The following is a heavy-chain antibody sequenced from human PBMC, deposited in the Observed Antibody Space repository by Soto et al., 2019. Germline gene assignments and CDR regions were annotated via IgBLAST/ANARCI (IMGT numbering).Heavy chain of an antibody. D-gene: IGHD2-21*02. V-gene: IGHV1-69*01. CDR1: GGTFSSYA. CDR2: IIPIFGTA. Sequence: QVQLVQSGAEVKKPGSSVKVSCKASGGTFSSYAISWVRQAPGQGLEWMGGIIPIFGTANYAQKFQGRVTITADESTRTAYMELSSLRSEDTGVYYCERAEVTATPSFDYWGQGTLVTVSS. J-gene: IGHJ4*02. CDR3: ERAEVTATPSFDY.